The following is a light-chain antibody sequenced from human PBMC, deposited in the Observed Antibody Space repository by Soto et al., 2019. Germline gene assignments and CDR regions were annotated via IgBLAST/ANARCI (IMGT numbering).Light chain of an antibody. Sequence: QSVLTQPPSASGTPGQRVTISCSGSFSNIDSNTVSWYQQLPGSAPILLIYTNNQRPSGVPDRFSGSKSGTSASLAISGLQSEDEADYYCAAWDDSLNGPVFGGGTKLTVL. V-gene: IGLV1-44*01. CDR3: AAWDDSLNGPV. CDR2: TNN. CDR1: FSNIDSNT. J-gene: IGLJ3*02.